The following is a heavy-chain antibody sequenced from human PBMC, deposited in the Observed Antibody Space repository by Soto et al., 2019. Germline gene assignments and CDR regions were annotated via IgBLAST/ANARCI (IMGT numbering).Heavy chain of an antibody. CDR2: ISSSGTGV. D-gene: IGHD3-22*01. CDR3: ARVRGDSSGSYYFDH. J-gene: IGHJ4*02. Sequence: GGSLRLSCAVSGFSLSDYYISWIRQSPGEGLEWVSYISSSGTGVHYADSVKGRFTISKDNANNSLYLQMNSLRAEDTAVYYCARVRGDSSGSYYFDHWGQGALVTVSS. V-gene: IGHV3-11*01. CDR1: GFSLSDYY.